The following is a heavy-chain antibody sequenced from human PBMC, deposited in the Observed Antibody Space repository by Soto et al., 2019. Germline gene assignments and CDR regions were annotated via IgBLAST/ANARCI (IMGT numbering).Heavy chain of an antibody. CDR2: IYYSGST. V-gene: IGHV4-31*03. CDR3: ARANYYDSSGYYDYYYGMDV. D-gene: IGHD3-22*01. Sequence: QVQLQESGPGLVKPSQTLSLTCTVSGGSISSGGYYWSWIRQHPGKGLEWIGYIYYSGSTYYKPSPKSRVTISVDTSKNQFSLKLSSVTAADTAVYYCARANYYDSSGYYDYYYGMDVWGQGTTVTVSS. CDR1: GGSISSGGYY. J-gene: IGHJ6*02.